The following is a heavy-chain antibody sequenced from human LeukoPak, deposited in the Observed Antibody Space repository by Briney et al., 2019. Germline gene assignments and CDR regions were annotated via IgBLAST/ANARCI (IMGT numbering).Heavy chain of an antibody. J-gene: IGHJ3*02. CDR1: GYTFTGYY. V-gene: IGHV1-2*02. CDR2: INPNSGGT. CDR3: ARPAAGLDAFDI. D-gene: IGHD6-13*01. Sequence: ASVKVSCKASGYTFTGYYMHWVRQAPGQGLEWMGWINPNSGGTNYAQKFQGRVTMTRDTSISTAYMELSRLRSDDTAVYYCARPAAGLDAFDIWGQGTMVTVSS.